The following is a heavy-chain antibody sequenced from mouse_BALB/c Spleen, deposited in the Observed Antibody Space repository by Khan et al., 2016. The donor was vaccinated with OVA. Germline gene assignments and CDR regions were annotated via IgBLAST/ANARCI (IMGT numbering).Heavy chain of an antibody. CDR3: ARGWKFAY. Sequence: VQLQESGAELVRPGVSVKISCKGSGYTFTDYAMHWVKQSHAKSLEWIGVISTYYGDADYSQKFKDKATLTVDSSSSTAYMELTSLTFEDSSIYYCARGWKFAYWGQGTLVTVS. V-gene: IGHV1S137*01. CDR2: ISTYYGDA. CDR1: GYTFTDYA. J-gene: IGHJ3*01.